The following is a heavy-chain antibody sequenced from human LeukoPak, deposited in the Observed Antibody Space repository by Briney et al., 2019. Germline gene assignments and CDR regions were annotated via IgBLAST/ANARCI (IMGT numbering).Heavy chain of an antibody. CDR1: GFTFSSYG. CDR3: AKDRYDSGWYPGDY. D-gene: IGHD6-19*01. V-gene: IGHV3-30*18. J-gene: IGHJ4*02. Sequence: QSGRSLRLSCAASGFTFSSYGMHCVRQAPGKGLEWVAIVSDDGSNKDYADSVRGRFTISRDNSKNTLYLQMNSLGAEDTAAYYCAKDRYDSGWYPGDYWGQGSPVTVSS. CDR2: VSDDGSNK.